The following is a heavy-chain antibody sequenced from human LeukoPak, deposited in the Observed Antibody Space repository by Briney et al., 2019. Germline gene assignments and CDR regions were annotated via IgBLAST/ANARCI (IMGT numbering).Heavy chain of an antibody. Sequence: GGSLRLSRAASGFTLSSYDMHWVRQAPGKGLEWVAVISYDGSNKYYADSVKGRFTISRDNSKNTLYLQMNSLRAEDTAVYYCAKDPQKLGAAAGYFDYWGQGTLVTVSS. CDR1: GFTLSSYD. D-gene: IGHD6-13*01. CDR3: AKDPQKLGAAAGYFDY. J-gene: IGHJ4*02. V-gene: IGHV3-30*18. CDR2: ISYDGSNK.